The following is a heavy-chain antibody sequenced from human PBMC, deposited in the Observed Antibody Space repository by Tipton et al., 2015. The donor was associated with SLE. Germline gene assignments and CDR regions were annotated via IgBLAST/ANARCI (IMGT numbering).Heavy chain of an antibody. CDR2: VYYLGAT. V-gene: IGHV4-59*08. Sequence: TLSLTCTVSNGSINAYYWSWIRQPPGKGLEYIGHVYYLGATNYSPSLKSRVTLSVDTSKNQFSLKLSSVTAADTAVYYCARHPKRESGSQFLFDYWGQGTLVTVSS. D-gene: IGHD2-21*01. J-gene: IGHJ4*02. CDR1: NGSINAYY. CDR3: ARHPKRESGSQFLFDY.